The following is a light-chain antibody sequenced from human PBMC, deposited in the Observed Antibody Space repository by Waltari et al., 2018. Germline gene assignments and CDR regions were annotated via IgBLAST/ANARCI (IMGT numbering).Light chain of an antibody. J-gene: IGKJ4*01. Sequence: DIVMTQSPDSLDVSLGERATINCKSSQSILSSSNNKNYLAWFQQKPGQPPRLLIYWASTRESGVPDRFSGSGSGADFTLTINNLQAEDVALYYCHQYYSSLLTFGGGTKVEIK. CDR3: HQYYSSLLT. CDR2: WAS. V-gene: IGKV4-1*01. CDR1: QSILSSSNNKNY.